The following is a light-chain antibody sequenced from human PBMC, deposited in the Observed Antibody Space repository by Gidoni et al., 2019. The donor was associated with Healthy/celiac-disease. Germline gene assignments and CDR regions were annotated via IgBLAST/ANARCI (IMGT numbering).Light chain of an antibody. Sequence: QSVLPPTPSVSGAPGQRVTISCTGSSSNIGAGYDVHWYQQLPGTAPKLLIYGNSNRPSGVPDRFSGSKSGTSASLAITGLQAEDEADYYCQSYDSSLSGSVFGGGTKLTVL. J-gene: IGLJ3*02. V-gene: IGLV1-40*01. CDR2: GNS. CDR3: QSYDSSLSGSV. CDR1: SSNIGAGYD.